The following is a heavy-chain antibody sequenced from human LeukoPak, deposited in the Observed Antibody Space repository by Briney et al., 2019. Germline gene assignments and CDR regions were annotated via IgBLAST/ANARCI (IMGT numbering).Heavy chain of an antibody. J-gene: IGHJ4*02. CDR1: GFTFSSYA. V-gene: IGHV3-64*01. D-gene: IGHD5-12*01. CDR2: ISSDGSST. CDR3: ARESASTAWLFDY. Sequence: GGSLRLSCAASGFTFSSYAMHWVRQAPGKGLEYVSAISSDGSSTYYANSVKGRLTISRDNSKNTLYLHMGSLRTEDMAVYYCARESASTAWLFDYWGQGTLVTVS.